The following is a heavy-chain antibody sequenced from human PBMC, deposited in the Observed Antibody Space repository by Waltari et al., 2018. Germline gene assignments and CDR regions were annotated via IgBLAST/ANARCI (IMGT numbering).Heavy chain of an antibody. CDR1: GYNFTNYW. D-gene: IGHD4-4*01. CDR2: IYPGDSDT. CDR3: ARCPYYSNYAWFDP. V-gene: IGHV5-51*01. Sequence: EVQLVQSGAEVKKPGESLKISCKDSGYNFTNYWIGWVRQMPGKGLEWMGIIYPGDSDTRYSPSFQGQVTISADKSISTAYLQWSSLKASDTAIYYCARCPYYSNYAWFDPWGQGTLVTVSS. J-gene: IGHJ5*02.